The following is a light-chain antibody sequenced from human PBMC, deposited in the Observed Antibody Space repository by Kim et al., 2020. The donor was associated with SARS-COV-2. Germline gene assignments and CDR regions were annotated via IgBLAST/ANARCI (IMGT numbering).Light chain of an antibody. V-gene: IGKV3-20*01. CDR3: QQYGSSPLT. Sequence: SPGDRASLSCGPGHSVSSSYFAWYQQKPGQAPRLLIYGASSRATGIPDRFSGSGSRTDFTLSISRLEPEDVAVYYCQQYGSSPLTFGGGTKVDIK. J-gene: IGKJ4*01. CDR1: HSVSSSY. CDR2: GAS.